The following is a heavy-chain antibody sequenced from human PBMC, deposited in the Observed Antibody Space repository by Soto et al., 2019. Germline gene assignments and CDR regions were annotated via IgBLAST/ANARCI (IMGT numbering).Heavy chain of an antibody. CDR1: GGSISSYY. CDR2: IYYSGST. D-gene: IGHD5-12*01. J-gene: IGHJ3*02. CDR3: ARPRDGYRIKDAFDI. V-gene: IGHV4-59*01. Sequence: SSETLSLTCTVSGGSISSYYWSWIRQPPGKGLEWIGYIYYSGSTNYNPSLKSRVTISVDTSKNQFSLKLSSVTAADTAVYYCARPRDGYRIKDAFDIWGQGTMVTVSS.